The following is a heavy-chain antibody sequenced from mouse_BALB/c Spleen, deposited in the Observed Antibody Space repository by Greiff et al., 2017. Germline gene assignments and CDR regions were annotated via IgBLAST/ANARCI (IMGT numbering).Heavy chain of an antibody. CDR1: GFTFSSYW. CDR2: IRLKSDNYAT. Sequence: EVQVVESGGGLVQPGGSMKLSCVASGFTFSSYWMSWVRQSPEKGLEWVAEIRLKSDNYATHYAESVKGKFTISRDDSKSRLYLQMNSLRAEDTGIYYCTNRDYWGQGTTLTVSS. CDR3: TNRDY. J-gene: IGHJ2*01. V-gene: IGHV6-6*02.